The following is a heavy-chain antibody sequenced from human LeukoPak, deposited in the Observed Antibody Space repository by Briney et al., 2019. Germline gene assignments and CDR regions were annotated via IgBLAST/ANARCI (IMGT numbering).Heavy chain of an antibody. CDR1: GYTFTSYG. CDR2: ISAYNGNT. D-gene: IGHD6-6*01. Sequence: ASVKLSCKASGYTFTSYGISWVRQGPGQGLEWMGWISAYNGNTNYAQKLQGRVTMTTDTSTSTAYMELRSLRSDDTAVYYCARVREQLINWFDPWGQGTLVTVSS. J-gene: IGHJ5*02. V-gene: IGHV1-18*01. CDR3: ARVREQLINWFDP.